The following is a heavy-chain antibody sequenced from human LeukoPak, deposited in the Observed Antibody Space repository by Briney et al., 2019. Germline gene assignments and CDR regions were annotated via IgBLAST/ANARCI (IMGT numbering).Heavy chain of an antibody. J-gene: IGHJ5*02. CDR2: ISSSSSYI. D-gene: IGHD2-15*01. CDR3: ARDLEGYCSGGSCLDWFDP. Sequence: GGSLRLSCAASGFTFSSYSMNWVRQAPGKGLEWVSPISSSSSYIYYADSVKGRFTISRDNAKNSLYLQMNSLRAEDTAVYYCARDLEGYCSGGSCLDWFDPWGQGTLVTVSS. V-gene: IGHV3-21*01. CDR1: GFTFSSYS.